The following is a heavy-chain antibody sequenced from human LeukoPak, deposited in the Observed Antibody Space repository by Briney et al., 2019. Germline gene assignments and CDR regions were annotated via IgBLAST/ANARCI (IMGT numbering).Heavy chain of an antibody. CDR2: ISAYNGNT. CDR3: AREGSITMVRGVINY. V-gene: IGHV1-18*01. J-gene: IGHJ4*02. D-gene: IGHD3-10*01. CDR1: GGTFSSYA. Sequence: ASVKVSCKASGGTFSSYAISWVRQAPGQGLEWMGWISAYNGNTNYAQKLQGRVTMTTDTSTSTAYMELRSLRSDDTAVYYCAREGSITMVRGVINYWGQGTLVTVSS.